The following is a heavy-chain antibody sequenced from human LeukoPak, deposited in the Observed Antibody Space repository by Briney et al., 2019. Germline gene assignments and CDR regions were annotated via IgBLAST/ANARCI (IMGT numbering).Heavy chain of an antibody. V-gene: IGHV3-23*01. D-gene: IGHD3-22*01. CDR1: GFTFSIYA. CDR3: AKDRPNYYGSNGHYYRRDGDY. CDR2: ITSSGDGT. J-gene: IGHJ4*02. Sequence: GGSLRLSCAASGFTFSIYAMSWVRQAPGKGLQWVSSITSSGDGTYYADSVKGRFTISRDNSENMLYLQMNRLRVEDTAVYFCAKDRPNYYGSNGHYYRRDGDYWGQGTLVTVSS.